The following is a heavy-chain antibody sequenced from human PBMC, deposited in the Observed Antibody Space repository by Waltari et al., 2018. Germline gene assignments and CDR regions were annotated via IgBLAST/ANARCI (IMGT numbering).Heavy chain of an antibody. D-gene: IGHD3-10*01. CDR2: IDSGGDT. Sequence: EVQLVESGGHLVQPGGSLRLSCAASAFTGGYKYFRWVSQAPGEGMEWVSVIDSGGDTYYADSVKGRFTISRDNSQNTLYLQMNSLRAEDTAVYYCARLGWFGDRYYYYGMDVWGQGTTVTVSS. CDR3: ARLGWFGDRYYYYGMDV. V-gene: IGHV3-66*04. CDR1: AFTGGYKY. J-gene: IGHJ6*02.